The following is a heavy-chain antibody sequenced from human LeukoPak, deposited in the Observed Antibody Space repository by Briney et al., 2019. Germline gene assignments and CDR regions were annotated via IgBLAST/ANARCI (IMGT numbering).Heavy chain of an antibody. Sequence: SVKVSCKASGGTFSSYAISWVRQAPGQGLEWMGGIIPIFGTANYAQKFQGRVTITADESTSTAYMELSSLRSEDTAVYHCAREKPYCGGDCYSTVYFQHWGQGTLVTVSS. V-gene: IGHV1-69*13. CDR2: IIPIFGTA. D-gene: IGHD2-21*02. J-gene: IGHJ1*01. CDR3: AREKPYCGGDCYSTVYFQH. CDR1: GGTFSSYA.